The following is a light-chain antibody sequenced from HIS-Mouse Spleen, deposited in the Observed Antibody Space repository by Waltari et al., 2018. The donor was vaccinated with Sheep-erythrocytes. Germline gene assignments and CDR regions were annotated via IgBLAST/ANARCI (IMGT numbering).Light chain of an antibody. CDR2: EVS. J-gene: IGLJ3*02. Sequence: QSALTQPPSASGSPGQSVTISCTGTISYVGGYNYVPWYQQHPGKAPKLMIYEVSKRPSGVPDRFSGSKSGNTASLTVSGLQAEDEADYYCSSYAGSNNWVFGGGTKLTVL. CDR3: SSYAGSNNWV. CDR1: ISYVGGYNY. V-gene: IGLV2-8*01.